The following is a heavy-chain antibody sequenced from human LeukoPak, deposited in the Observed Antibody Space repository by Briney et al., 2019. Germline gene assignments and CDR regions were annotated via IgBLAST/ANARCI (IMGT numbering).Heavy chain of an antibody. D-gene: IGHD3-22*01. V-gene: IGHV1-2*02. Sequence: AAVKVSCKASGYTFTSDDMHWVRQAPGQGLEWMGWINPNSGATNYAQKFQARVTMTRDTSSSTAYMELSRLRSDDTAVYYCARGIAYYYDSPCDYWGQGILVTVSS. CDR3: ARGIAYYYDSPCDY. J-gene: IGHJ4*02. CDR1: GYTFTSDD. CDR2: INPNSGAT.